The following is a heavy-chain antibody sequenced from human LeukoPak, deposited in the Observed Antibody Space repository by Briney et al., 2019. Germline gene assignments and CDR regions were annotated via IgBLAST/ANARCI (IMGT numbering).Heavy chain of an antibody. CDR2: IYSAGNI. J-gene: IGHJ4*02. D-gene: IGHD3-10*01. Sequence: PGGSLRLSCAASGFTVSSNYMNWVRQAPGKGLERVSSIYSAGNIYYADSAKGRFTISRDNSKNTLYLQMNSLRVDDTAVYYCAREKYGSGPQPFDYWGQGTQVTVSS. CDR3: AREKYGSGPQPFDY. CDR1: GFTVSSNY. V-gene: IGHV3-66*01.